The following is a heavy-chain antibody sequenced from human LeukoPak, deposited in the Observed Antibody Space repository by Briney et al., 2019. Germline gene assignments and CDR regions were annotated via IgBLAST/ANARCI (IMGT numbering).Heavy chain of an antibody. Sequence: GGSLRLSCAASGFTFSRYDMSWVRQAPGKGLEWVSAVRGSDDSTNYADSVKGRFTISRDNSKNTLYLLMNSLRVEDTAVYYCAKLPARMLRYFQHWGQGTLVTVSS. J-gene: IGHJ1*01. D-gene: IGHD2-15*01. CDR2: VRGSDDST. CDR3: AKLPARMLRYFQH. V-gene: IGHV3-23*01. CDR1: GFTFSRYD.